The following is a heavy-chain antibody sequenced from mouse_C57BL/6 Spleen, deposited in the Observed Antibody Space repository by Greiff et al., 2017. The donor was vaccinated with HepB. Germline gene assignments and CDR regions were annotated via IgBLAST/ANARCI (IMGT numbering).Heavy chain of an antibody. Sequence: EVQLQQSGPELVKPGASVKMSCKASGYTFTDYNMHWVKQSHGKSLEWIGYINPNNGGTSYNQKFKGKATLTVNKSSSTAYMELRSLTSEDSSVYYCASGKTAQATAYWGQGTLVTVSA. CDR1: GYTFTDYN. V-gene: IGHV1-22*01. D-gene: IGHD3-2*02. CDR3: ASGKTAQATAY. J-gene: IGHJ3*01. CDR2: INPNNGGT.